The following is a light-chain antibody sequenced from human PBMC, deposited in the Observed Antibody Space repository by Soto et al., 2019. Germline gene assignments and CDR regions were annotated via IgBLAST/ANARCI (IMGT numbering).Light chain of an antibody. Sequence: IHMTQSPSTLSASVGDRVTITCRASQSISSWLAWYQQKLGRAPRLLIYDASSLESGVPSRFSGSGYGTEFTLTISSLQPEDVAAYYRQKYNSAPLTFGGGTKVDIK. CDR2: DAS. J-gene: IGKJ4*01. CDR3: QKYNSAPLT. V-gene: IGKV1-5*01. CDR1: QSISSW.